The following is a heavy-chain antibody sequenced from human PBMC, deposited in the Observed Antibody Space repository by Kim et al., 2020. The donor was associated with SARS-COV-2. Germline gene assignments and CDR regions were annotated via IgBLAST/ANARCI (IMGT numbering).Heavy chain of an antibody. J-gene: IGHJ4*01. Sequence: SETLSLTCSFSGGSFVGSYWTWIRQPPGKGLEWIGYIYYTGHTKYNPSLSSRVSISLDTAQNQFSLRITSVTANDTAVYYCSRGAAAAPLRHDYWG. CDR3: SRGAAAAPLRHDY. V-gene: IGHV4-59*01. D-gene: IGHD6-25*01. CDR2: IYYTGHT. CDR1: GGSFVGSY.